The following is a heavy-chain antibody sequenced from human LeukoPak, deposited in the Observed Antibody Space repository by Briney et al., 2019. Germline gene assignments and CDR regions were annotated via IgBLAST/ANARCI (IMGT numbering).Heavy chain of an antibody. D-gene: IGHD6-19*01. J-gene: IGHJ3*02. V-gene: IGHV1-8*01. Sequence: ASVKVSCKASGYTFTSYDINWVRQATGQGLEWMGWMNPNSGNTGYAQKFQGRVTMTRNTSISTAYVELSSLRSEDTAVYYCARGEFRVGYWQWLPLSQDAFDIWGQGTMVTVSS. CDR1: GYTFTSYD. CDR3: ARGEFRVGYWQWLPLSQDAFDI. CDR2: MNPNSGNT.